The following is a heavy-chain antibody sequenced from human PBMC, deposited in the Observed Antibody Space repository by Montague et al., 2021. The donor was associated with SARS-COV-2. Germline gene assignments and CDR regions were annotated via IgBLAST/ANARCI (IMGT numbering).Heavy chain of an antibody. CDR3: ARDDIVLQGVTKGMDV. Sequence: SETLSLTCTVSGGSISSSNYYWGWIRQPPGKGLEWIGNMYYSGSTYYNPSLKSRVTISIDTSKNQFSLKLSSVTAADTAVYYCARDDIVLQGVTKGMDVWGKGPTVPVSS. V-gene: IGHV4-39*07. CDR1: GGSISSSNYY. CDR2: MYYSGST. J-gene: IGHJ6*04. D-gene: IGHD3-10*01.